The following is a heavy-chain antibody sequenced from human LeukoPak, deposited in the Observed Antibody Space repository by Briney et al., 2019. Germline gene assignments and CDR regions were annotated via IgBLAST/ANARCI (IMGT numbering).Heavy chain of an antibody. V-gene: IGHV3-11*04. Sequence: PGGSLRLSCAASGFILSDYYVNWLRQVPGKGLEWLSYIKSGSTIIFYAHSVKGRFSVSRDNANNSVHLQMTNLRDDDTAVYYCARVHNTVHWGQGVQVTVSS. J-gene: IGHJ4*02. CDR2: IKSGSTII. CDR1: GFILSDYY. D-gene: IGHD4-11*01. CDR3: ARVHNTVH.